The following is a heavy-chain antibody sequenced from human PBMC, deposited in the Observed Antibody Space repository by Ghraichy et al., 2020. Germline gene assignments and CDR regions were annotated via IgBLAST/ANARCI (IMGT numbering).Heavy chain of an antibody. CDR3: AKAPHLFFVGATADWYFDL. J-gene: IGHJ2*01. V-gene: IGHV3-23*01. CDR1: GFTFSSYA. Sequence: GGSLRLSCAASGFTFSSYAMSWVRQAPGKGLEWVSAISGSGGSTYYADSVKGRFIISRDNSKNTLYLQMNSLRAEDTAVYYCAKAPHLFFVGATADWYFDLWGRGTLVTVSS. CDR2: ISGSGGST. D-gene: IGHD1-26*01.